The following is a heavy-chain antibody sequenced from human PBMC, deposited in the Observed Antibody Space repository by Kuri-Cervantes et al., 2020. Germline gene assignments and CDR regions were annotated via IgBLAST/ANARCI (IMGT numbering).Heavy chain of an antibody. Sequence: GGSLRLSCAASGFIFNSYGMHWVRQAPGKGLEWVAVIWYDGSNKHYADSVKGRFTISRDNSKNTLYLQMKSLRAEDTAVYYCARDPIEAAAGTSGFDIWGQGTMVTVSS. D-gene: IGHD6-13*01. V-gene: IGHV3-33*08. CDR1: GFIFNSYG. J-gene: IGHJ3*02. CDR2: IWYDGSNK. CDR3: ARDPIEAAAGTSGFDI.